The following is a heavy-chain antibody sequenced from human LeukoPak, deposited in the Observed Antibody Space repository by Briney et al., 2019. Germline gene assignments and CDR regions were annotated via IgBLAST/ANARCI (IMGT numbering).Heavy chain of an antibody. Sequence: PGGSLRLSCAASGYTFSTYWMHWVRQGPGKGLVWVSRINGDGSSTSYAESVRGRFTISRDNAKNTLYLQMNSLRAEDTAVYFCARRYRSSSDYWGQGTLVAVSS. CDR1: GYTFSTYW. J-gene: IGHJ4*02. CDR3: ARRYRSSSDY. D-gene: IGHD1-14*01. V-gene: IGHV3-74*01. CDR2: INGDGSST.